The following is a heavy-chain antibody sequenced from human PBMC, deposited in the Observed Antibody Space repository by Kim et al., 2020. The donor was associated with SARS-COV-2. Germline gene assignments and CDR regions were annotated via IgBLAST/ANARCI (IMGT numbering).Heavy chain of an antibody. Sequence: SETLSLTCTVSGGSISSYYWSWIRQPPGKGLEWIGYIYNSGSTNYNPSLKSRVTISVDTSKNQFSLKLSPVTAADTAVYYCARRYCSGGSCYGPSNFDYWGQGSLVTVSS. CDR2: IYNSGST. CDR1: GGSISSYY. CDR3: ARRYCSGGSCYGPSNFDY. J-gene: IGHJ4*02. D-gene: IGHD2-15*01. V-gene: IGHV4-59*08.